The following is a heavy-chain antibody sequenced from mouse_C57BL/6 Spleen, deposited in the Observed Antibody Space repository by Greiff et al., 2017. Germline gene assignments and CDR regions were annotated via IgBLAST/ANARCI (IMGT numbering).Heavy chain of an antibody. CDR1: GFTFSSYA. V-gene: IGHV5-9-1*02. CDR2: ISSGGDYI. Sequence: EVQRVESGEGLVKPGGSLKLSCAASGFTFSSYAMSWVRQTPEKRLEWVAYISSGGDYIYYADTVKGRFTISRDNARNTLYLQMSSLKSEDTAMYYCTRDHGSSFFDYWGQGTTLTVSS. CDR3: TRDHGSSFFDY. D-gene: IGHD1-1*01. J-gene: IGHJ2*01.